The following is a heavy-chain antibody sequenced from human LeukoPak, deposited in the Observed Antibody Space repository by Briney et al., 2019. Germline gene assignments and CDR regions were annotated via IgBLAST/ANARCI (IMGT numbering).Heavy chain of an antibody. CDR2: TNHRVST. V-gene: IGHV4-34*01. Sequence: SETLSLTCAVYGGPFSGYYWSWIRPPPGKGLVFIRQTNHRVSTSYIPFLKYRVTISVDTSIYQSSLKLSSVTASDTAVYYCARAVATMSDHWAQGTLVTVSS. J-gene: IGHJ4*02. CDR1: GGPFSGYY. CDR3: ARAVATMSDH. D-gene: IGHD5-24*01.